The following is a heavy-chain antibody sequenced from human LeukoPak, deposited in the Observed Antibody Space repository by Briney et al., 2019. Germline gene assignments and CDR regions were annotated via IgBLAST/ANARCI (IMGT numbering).Heavy chain of an antibody. CDR2: IYNSGAGI. Sequence: SGGSLRLSCAASGFTFSTYTMSWVRQAPGKGLEWVSSIYNSGAGIFYADSVKGRFTISRDNSKNTLYLQMNSLRAEDTAVYYCAKDVAPDSGWDLDYWGQGTLVTVPS. V-gene: IGHV3-23*01. J-gene: IGHJ4*02. CDR1: GFTFSTYT. D-gene: IGHD6-19*01. CDR3: AKDVAPDSGWDLDY.